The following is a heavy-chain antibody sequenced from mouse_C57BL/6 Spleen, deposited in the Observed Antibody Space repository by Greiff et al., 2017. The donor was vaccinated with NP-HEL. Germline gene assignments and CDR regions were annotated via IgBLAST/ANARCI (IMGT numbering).Heavy chain of an antibody. D-gene: IGHD1-1*01. CDR2: IYPGDGDT. Sequence: VQLQQSGPELVKPGASVKISCKASGYAFSSSWMNWVKQRTGKGLEWIGRIYPGDGDTNYNGKFKGKATLTADKSASTAYMQLSSLTSEDSAVYFCARNEGTVVATDWYFDVWGTGTTVTVSS. CDR1: GYAFSSSW. J-gene: IGHJ1*03. CDR3: ARNEGTVVATDWYFDV. V-gene: IGHV1-82*01.